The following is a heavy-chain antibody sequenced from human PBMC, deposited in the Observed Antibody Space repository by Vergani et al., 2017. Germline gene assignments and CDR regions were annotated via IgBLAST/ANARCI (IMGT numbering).Heavy chain of an antibody. D-gene: IGHD3-10*01. CDR2: ISGSGGST. CDR3: AKEGIAVVREVAIAPYFDC. V-gene: IGHV3-23*01. Sequence: EVQLLESGGGLVQPGGSLRLSCAASGFTFSSYAMSWVRQAPGKGLDWVSAISGSGGSTYYADSVKGRFTIPRDNSKNTLYLQMNSLRAEDTAVYYCAKEGIAVVREVAIAPYFDCWGQGTLVTVSS. J-gene: IGHJ4*02. CDR1: GFTFSSYA.